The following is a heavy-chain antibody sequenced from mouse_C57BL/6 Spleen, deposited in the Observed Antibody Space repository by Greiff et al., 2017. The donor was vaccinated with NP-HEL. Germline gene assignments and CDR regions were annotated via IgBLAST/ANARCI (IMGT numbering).Heavy chain of an antibody. CDR1: GYTFTDYN. J-gene: IGHJ2*01. V-gene: IGHV1-22*01. CDR2: INPNNGGT. D-gene: IGHD4-1*01. CDR3: AREGAGTGTNFDY. Sequence: VQLQQSGPELVKPGASVKMSCKASGYTFTDYNMHWVKQSHGKSLEWIGYINPNNGGTSYNQKFKGKATLTVNKSSSTAYMELRSLTSEDSAVYYCAREGAGTGTNFDYWGQGTTLTVSS.